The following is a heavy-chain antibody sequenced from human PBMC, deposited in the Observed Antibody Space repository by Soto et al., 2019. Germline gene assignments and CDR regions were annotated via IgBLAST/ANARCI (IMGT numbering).Heavy chain of an antibody. CDR2: INHSGST. CDR1: GVSFSGYY. D-gene: IGHD2-8*01. CDR3: ARWLMVYAEIDY. J-gene: IGHJ4*02. Sequence: QVQLQQWGAGLLKPSETLSLTCAVYGVSFSGYYWSWIRQPPGKGLEWIGEINHSGSTNYNPSLKSRVTISVDTPKNQFSLKLSSVTAADTAVYYCARWLMVYAEIDYWGQGTLVTVSS. V-gene: IGHV4-34*01.